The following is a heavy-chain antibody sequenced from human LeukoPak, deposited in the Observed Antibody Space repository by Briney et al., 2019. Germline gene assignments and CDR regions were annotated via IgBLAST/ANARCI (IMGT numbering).Heavy chain of an antibody. V-gene: IGHV4-59*01. J-gene: IGHJ4*02. CDR2: IYYSGST. Sequence: SETLSLTCTVSGGSISSYYWSWIRQPPGKGLEWIGYIYYSGSTNYNPSLKSRVTTSVDTSKNRFSLKLSSVTAADTAVYYCARGYYYEGLDYWGQGTLVTVSS. D-gene: IGHD3-22*01. CDR3: ARGYYYEGLDY. CDR1: GGSISSYY.